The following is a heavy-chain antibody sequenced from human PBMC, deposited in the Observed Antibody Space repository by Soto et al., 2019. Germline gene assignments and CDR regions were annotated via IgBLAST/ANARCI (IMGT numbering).Heavy chain of an antibody. CDR3: AKDRSSRWCIDY. Sequence: QVQLVESGGGVVQPGRSLRLSCAASGFTFSSSGIHWVRQAPGKGLEWVAVVSYDGSSGVYADSVKGRFTISRDNSKNTLYLQMNNLRPEDTAVYFCAKDRSSRWCIDYWGQGTLVTVSS. D-gene: IGHD6-13*01. V-gene: IGHV3-30*18. J-gene: IGHJ4*02. CDR2: VSYDGSSG. CDR1: GFTFSSSG.